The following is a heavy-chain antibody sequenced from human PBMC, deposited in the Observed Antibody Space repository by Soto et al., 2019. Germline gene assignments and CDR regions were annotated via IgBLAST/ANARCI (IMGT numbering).Heavy chain of an antibody. Sequence: QVQLVQSGAEVKKPGASVKVSCRASGYTFNGYYLHWVRQAPGEGPEWMGWINPNSGGTNYAQKFEGRVTMTGDTSISTAYMEPTRLRPEDTALYSCARDGAFRRQTVAGTLHCFFDLWGRGTLVTVSS. CDR1: GYTFNGYY. J-gene: IGHJ2*01. V-gene: IGHV1-2*02. D-gene: IGHD6-19*01. CDR2: INPNSGGT. CDR3: ARDGAFRRQTVAGTLHCFFDL.